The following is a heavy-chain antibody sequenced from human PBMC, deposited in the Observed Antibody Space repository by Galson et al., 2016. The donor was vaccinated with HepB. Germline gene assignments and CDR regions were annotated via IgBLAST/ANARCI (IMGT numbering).Heavy chain of an antibody. CDR1: GGSFNVYS. D-gene: IGHD6-6*01. CDR2: INHSGST. Sequence: SETLSLTCAVYGGSFNVYSWSWIRQPPGKGLEWIGEINHSGSTNYNPSLKSRVTISVDTSNNQFSLTLSSVTAADTAVYYCGRYDLNWASSIAARRRLGGMDVWGQGTTVTVSS. CDR3: GRYDLNWASSIAARRRLGGMDV. V-gene: IGHV4-34*01. J-gene: IGHJ6*02.